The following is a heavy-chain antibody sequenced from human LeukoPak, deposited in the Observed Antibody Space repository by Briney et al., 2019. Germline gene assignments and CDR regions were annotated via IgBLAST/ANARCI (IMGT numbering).Heavy chain of an antibody. CDR1: GYTFTSYY. D-gene: IGHD3-22*01. CDR2: INPSGGST. J-gene: IGHJ4*02. Sequence: GASVKVSCKASGYTFTSYYMHWVRQAPGQGLEWMGIINPSGGSTSYAQKFQGRVTITADKSTSTAYMELSSLRSEDTAVYYCARLPSDYYDSSGYSLDYWGQGTLVTVSS. CDR3: ARLPSDYYDSSGYSLDY. V-gene: IGHV1-46*01.